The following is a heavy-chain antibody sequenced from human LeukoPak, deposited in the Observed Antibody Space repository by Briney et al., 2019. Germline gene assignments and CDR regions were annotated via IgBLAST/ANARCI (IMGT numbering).Heavy chain of an antibody. Sequence: PSETLSLTCTVSGGSISSYYWSWIRRPAGKGLEWIGRINTSGSTKYNPSLKSRVSMSVGTSKNQFSLKLTSVTAADTAMYYCARDFGTSGYYGDAFDIWGQGTMVTVSS. V-gene: IGHV4-4*07. J-gene: IGHJ3*02. CDR2: INTSGST. CDR3: ARDFGTSGYYGDAFDI. D-gene: IGHD3-22*01. CDR1: GGSISSYY.